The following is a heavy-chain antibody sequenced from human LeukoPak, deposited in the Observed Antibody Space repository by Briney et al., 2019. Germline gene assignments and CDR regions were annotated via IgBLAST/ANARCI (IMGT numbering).Heavy chain of an antibody. Sequence: GASVKVSCKASGGTFSSYAISWVRQAPGQGLEWMGGIIPIFGTANYAQKFQGRVTITTDESTSTAYMELSSLRSEDTAVYYCAREWPYDSSDDAFDIWGQGTMVTVSS. CDR3: AREWPYDSSDDAFDI. V-gene: IGHV1-69*05. CDR2: IIPIFGTA. J-gene: IGHJ3*02. CDR1: GGTFSSYA. D-gene: IGHD3-22*01.